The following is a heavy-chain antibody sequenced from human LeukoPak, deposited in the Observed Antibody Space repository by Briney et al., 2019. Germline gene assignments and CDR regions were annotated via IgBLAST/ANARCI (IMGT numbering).Heavy chain of an antibody. J-gene: IGHJ4*02. CDR3: ARVSYGFDY. CDR1: GFTFSSYA. Sequence: GGSLRLSCAGSGFTFSSYAMNWVRQAPGKGLEWVSSISGGGGSTNYADSVKGRFTISRDNAKNSLYLQMNSLRAEDTAVYYCARVSYGFDYWGQGTLVTVSS. D-gene: IGHD5-18*01. V-gene: IGHV3-23*01. CDR2: ISGGGGST.